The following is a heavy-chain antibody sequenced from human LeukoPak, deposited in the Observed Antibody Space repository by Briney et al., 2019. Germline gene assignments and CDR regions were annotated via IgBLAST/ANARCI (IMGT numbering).Heavy chain of an antibody. D-gene: IGHD3-3*01. CDR2: ISSSSSTI. CDR1: GFTFSSYG. J-gene: IGHJ4*02. Sequence: PGGSLRLSCAASGFTFSSYGLNWVRQAPGKGLEWVSYISSSSSTITYADSVKGRFTISRDNAKNSLYLQMDSLRAEDTAVYYCARETMGIDYWGQGTLVTVS. V-gene: IGHV3-48*01. CDR3: ARETMGIDY.